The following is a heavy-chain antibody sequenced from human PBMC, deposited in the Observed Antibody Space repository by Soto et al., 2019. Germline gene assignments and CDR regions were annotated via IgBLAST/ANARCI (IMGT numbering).Heavy chain of an antibody. CDR2: LYSGGYT. Sequence: PGGSLRLSCAASGFTVSSNYMSWVRQAPGKGLEWVSALYSGGYTYHADSVKGRFTISRDNSKNTLYLQMNSLRAEDTAVYYCARSLGFSTGYPDYWGQGTLVTVS. J-gene: IGHJ4*02. CDR3: ARSLGFSTGYPDY. CDR1: GFTVSSNY. D-gene: IGHD3-9*01. V-gene: IGHV3-53*01.